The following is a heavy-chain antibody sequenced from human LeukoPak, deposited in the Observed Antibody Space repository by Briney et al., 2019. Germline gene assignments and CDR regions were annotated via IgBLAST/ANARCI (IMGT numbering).Heavy chain of an antibody. J-gene: IGHJ4*02. CDR1: GGSFSGYY. V-gene: IGHV4-34*01. CDR2: INHSGST. CDR3: ARSGSSGWQKPYYFDY. D-gene: IGHD6-19*01. Sequence: SETLSLTCAVYGGSFSGYYRSWIRQPPGKGLEWIGEINHSGSTNYNPSLKSRVTISVDTSKNQFSLKLSSVTAADTAVYYCARSGSSGWQKPYYFDYWGQGTLVTVSS.